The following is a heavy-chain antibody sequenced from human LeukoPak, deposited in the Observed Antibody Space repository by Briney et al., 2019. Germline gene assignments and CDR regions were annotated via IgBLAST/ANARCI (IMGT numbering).Heavy chain of an antibody. V-gene: IGHV3-9*01. CDR1: GFTFDDYA. CDR2: ISWNSGSI. D-gene: IGHD1-26*01. J-gene: IGHJ6*03. Sequence: GESLRLSCAASGFTFDDYAMHWVRQAPGKGLEWVSGISWNSGSIGYADSVKGRFTISRDNAKNSLYLQMNSLRAEDTALYYCAKDIDEGATPYYYYYMDVWGKGTTVTVSS. CDR3: AKDIDEGATPYYYYYMDV.